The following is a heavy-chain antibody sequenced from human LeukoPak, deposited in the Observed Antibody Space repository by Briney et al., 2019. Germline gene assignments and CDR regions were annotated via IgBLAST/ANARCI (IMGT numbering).Heavy chain of an antibody. V-gene: IGHV3-23*01. CDR1: GFTFSSYA. Sequence: GGSLRLSCAASGFTFSSYAMSWVRQAPGKGLEWVSAISGSGGSTYYADSVKGRFTISSDNSKNTLYLQMNSLRAEDTAVYYCAKSQYCSSTSCSYYYYYYMDVWGKGTTVTVSS. CDR3: AKSQYCSSTSCSYYYYYYMDV. CDR2: ISGSGGST. J-gene: IGHJ6*03. D-gene: IGHD2-2*01.